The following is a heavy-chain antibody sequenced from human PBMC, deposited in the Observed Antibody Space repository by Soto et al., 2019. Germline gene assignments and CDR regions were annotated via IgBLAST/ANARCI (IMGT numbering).Heavy chain of an antibody. D-gene: IGHD3-3*01. V-gene: IGHV1-69*12. Sequence: QVQLVQSGSEVKKPGSSVKVSCKASGGTFSSHAISWVRQAPGQGLEWMGCIIPIFGATNYAQKFQGRVTMTADESTATAYKALSSLRSEDTAVYYWARAPFYEVWSGYYRAKYFDYWGRGSLVSVSS. CDR3: ARAPFYEVWSGYYRAKYFDY. CDR1: GGTFSSHA. CDR2: IIPIFGAT. J-gene: IGHJ4*02.